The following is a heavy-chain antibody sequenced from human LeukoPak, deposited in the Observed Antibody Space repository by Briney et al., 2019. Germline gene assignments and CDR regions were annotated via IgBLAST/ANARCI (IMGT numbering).Heavy chain of an antibody. Sequence: PSETLSLTCAVYGGSFSGYYWSWIRQRPGKGLEWIGEINQSGGTSYNPSLKSRVTISVDTSKNQFSLKLSSVTAADTAVYYCARDVGWFDPWGQGTLVTVSS. CDR1: GGSFSGYY. V-gene: IGHV4-34*09. D-gene: IGHD2-15*01. CDR3: ARDVGWFDP. J-gene: IGHJ5*02. CDR2: INQSGGT.